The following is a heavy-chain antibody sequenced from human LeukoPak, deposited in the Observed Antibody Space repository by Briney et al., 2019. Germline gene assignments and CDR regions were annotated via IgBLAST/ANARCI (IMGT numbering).Heavy chain of an antibody. J-gene: IGHJ4*02. V-gene: IGHV1-2*02. Sequence: ASVKVSCKASGYTFTGYYMHWVRQAPGQRLEWMGWINPNTGGTNYAQKFQGRVTMTRDTSISTAYMELSRLRSDDTAVYYCARAIIMVRGVDYWGQGTLVTVSS. CDR2: INPNTGGT. CDR3: ARAIIMVRGVDY. D-gene: IGHD3-10*01. CDR1: GYTFTGYY.